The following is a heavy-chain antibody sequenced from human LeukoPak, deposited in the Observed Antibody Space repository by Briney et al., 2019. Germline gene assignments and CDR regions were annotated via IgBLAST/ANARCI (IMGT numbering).Heavy chain of an antibody. D-gene: IGHD3-10*01. CDR3: ARVKRDYYGSGSYYKY. CDR1: GGSFSGYY. V-gene: IGHV4-34*01. Sequence: QSSETLSLTCAVYGGSFSGYYWSWIRQPPGKGLEWIGEINHSGSTNYNPSLKSRVTISVDTSKNQFSLKLSSVTAADTAVYYCARVKRDYYGSGSYYKYWGQGTLVTVSS. CDR2: INHSGST. J-gene: IGHJ4*02.